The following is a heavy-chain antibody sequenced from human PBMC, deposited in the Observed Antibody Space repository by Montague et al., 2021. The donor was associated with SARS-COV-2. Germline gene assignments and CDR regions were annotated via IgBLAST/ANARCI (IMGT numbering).Heavy chain of an antibody. CDR3: ARSSVVRGVSLDY. D-gene: IGHD3-10*01. V-gene: IGHV2-70*11. CDR1: GFSLSTSGMC. Sequence: PALGKPTQTLTLTCTFSGFSLSTSGMCVSWIRQPPGKALEWLARIDWDDDKHYSTSLKTRLTISKDTSKNQVVLTMTNMDPADTATYYCARSSVVRGVSLDYWGQGTLVTVSS. J-gene: IGHJ4*02. CDR2: IDWDDDK.